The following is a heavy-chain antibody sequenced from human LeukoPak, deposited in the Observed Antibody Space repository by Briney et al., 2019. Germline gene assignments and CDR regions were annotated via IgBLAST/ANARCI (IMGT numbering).Heavy chain of an antibody. CDR1: GGSISSSSYY. J-gene: IGHJ6*03. CDR3: ARVSIAARLDYYYMDV. Sequence: PSETLSLTCTVSGGSISSSSYYWCWIRQPAGKGLEWIGRIYTSGSTNYNPSLKSRVTISVDTSKNQFSLKLSSVTAADTAVYYCARVSIAARLDYYYMDVWGKGTTVTVSS. CDR2: IYTSGST. D-gene: IGHD6-6*01. V-gene: IGHV4-61*02.